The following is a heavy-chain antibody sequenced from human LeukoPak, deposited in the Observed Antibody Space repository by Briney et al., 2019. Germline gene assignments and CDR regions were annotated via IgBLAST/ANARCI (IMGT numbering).Heavy chain of an antibody. CDR2: INSGGSST. CDR1: GFTFSSYW. V-gene: IGHV3-74*01. J-gene: IGHJ6*02. Sequence: GGSLRLFCAASGFTFSSYWMHWVRQAPGKGLVWVSRINSGGSSTSYADSVKGRFTISRDNAKNTLYLQMLRAEDTAVYYCARVLVVPAARTYYYYGMDVWGQGTTVSVSS. CDR3: ARVLVVPAARTYYYYGMDV. D-gene: IGHD2-2*01.